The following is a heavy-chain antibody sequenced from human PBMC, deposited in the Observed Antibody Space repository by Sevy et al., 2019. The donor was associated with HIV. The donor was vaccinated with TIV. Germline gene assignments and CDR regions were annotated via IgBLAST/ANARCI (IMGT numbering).Heavy chain of an antibody. V-gene: IGHV1-2*02. CDR3: ARSITIFGVAPVGV. J-gene: IGHJ3*01. CDR2: INPTSGDT. CDR1: GNSFTVYY. D-gene: IGHD3-3*01. Sequence: ASVKVSCKASGNSFTVYYFHWVRQAPGQGLEWMGWINPTSGDTHYAQRFQGRVTMTTNASINAAYMELSRLTSDDTAVYYCARSITIFGVAPVGVWGQGTMVTVSS.